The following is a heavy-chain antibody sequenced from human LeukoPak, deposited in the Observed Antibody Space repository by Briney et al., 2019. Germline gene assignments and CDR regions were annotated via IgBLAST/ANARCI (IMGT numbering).Heavy chain of an antibody. V-gene: IGHV1-46*01. J-gene: IGHJ4*02. Sequence: ASVNVSYKASGYTFTSYYMHWLQQAPGQGLEWMGIINPSGGITSYAQKFQGRVTMTRDSSMSTVYMELSSLRSEDTAIFYCARDAPIAAAGSFDYWGQGTLVTVSS. CDR2: INPSGGIT. D-gene: IGHD6-13*01. CDR3: ARDAPIAAAGSFDY. CDR1: GYTFTSYY.